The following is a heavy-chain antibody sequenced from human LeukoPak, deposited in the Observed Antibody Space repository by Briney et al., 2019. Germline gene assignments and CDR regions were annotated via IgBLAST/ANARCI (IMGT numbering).Heavy chain of an antibody. D-gene: IGHD2-8*01. CDR3: TRVNLLGYCTDGVCPGGGVPSDY. CDR1: GGSFSVYY. V-gene: IGHV4-34*01. CDR2: INHSGST. Sequence: SETLSLTCAVYGGSFSVYYWSWIRQPRGEGLEGIGEINHSGSTNYNPSLKSRLTISLDASNNPFSMKLTSVTAADTGVYYCTRVNLLGYCTDGVCPGGGVPSDYWGQGTLVTVSS. J-gene: IGHJ4*02.